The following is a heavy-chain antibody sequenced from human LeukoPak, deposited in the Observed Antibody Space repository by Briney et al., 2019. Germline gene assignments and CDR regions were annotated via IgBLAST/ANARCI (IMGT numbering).Heavy chain of an antibody. J-gene: IGHJ3*02. Sequence: ASVKVSCKVSRYALTKLSMHWVRQAPGKGLECMGGFDREDGKTFYAQKFQGRITLTEDTSTDTAYMEMSSLRSEDTAVYYCARAKRVRRWLQPNDAFDIWGQGTMVTVSS. D-gene: IGHD5-24*01. CDR1: RYALTKLS. V-gene: IGHV1-24*01. CDR2: FDREDGKT. CDR3: ARAKRVRRWLQPNDAFDI.